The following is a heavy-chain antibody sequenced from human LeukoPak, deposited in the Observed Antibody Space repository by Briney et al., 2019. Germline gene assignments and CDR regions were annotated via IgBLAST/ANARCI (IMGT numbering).Heavy chain of an antibody. CDR2: IGAGGVSA. CDR3: AKEPAV. CDR1: GFTFGTHA. Sequence: GGSLRLSCEASGFTFGTHAMTWVRQAPGKGLEWVSAIGAGGVSAYYADSVMGRFTISRDNSKNTLYLQMYRLRAEDTAMYYCAKEPAVWGQGTLVTVSS. V-gene: IGHV3-23*01. D-gene: IGHD1-14*01. J-gene: IGHJ4*02.